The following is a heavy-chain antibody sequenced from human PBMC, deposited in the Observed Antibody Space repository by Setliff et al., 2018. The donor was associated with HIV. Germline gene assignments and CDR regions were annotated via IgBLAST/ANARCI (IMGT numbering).Heavy chain of an antibody. Sequence: SETLSLTCAVFGGSFSDFYWSWIRQPPGKGLEWIGEISYSGSTVYNPSLKSRVTMSVDASKNQFFLKVTSVTAADTAVYYCARGPAEWQIVVVPAAHWYFDLWGRGTLVTV. J-gene: IGHJ2*01. CDR2: ISYSGST. D-gene: IGHD2-2*01. CDR1: GGSFSDFY. V-gene: IGHV4-34*01. CDR3: ARGPAEWQIVVVPAAHWYFDL.